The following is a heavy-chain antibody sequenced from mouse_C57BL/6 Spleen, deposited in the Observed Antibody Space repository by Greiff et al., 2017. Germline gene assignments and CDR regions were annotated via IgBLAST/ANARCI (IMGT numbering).Heavy chain of an antibody. CDR2: IYPGDGDT. Sequence: VQLQQSGAELVKPGASVKISCKASGYAFSSYWLNWVKQRPGKGLEWIGQIYPGDGDTNYNGKFKGKATLTADKSSSTAYMQLSSLTSEDSAVYFCARSDDYDRYYAMDYWGQGTSVTVSS. J-gene: IGHJ4*01. CDR1: GYAFSSYW. V-gene: IGHV1-80*01. CDR3: ARSDDYDRYYAMDY. D-gene: IGHD2-4*01.